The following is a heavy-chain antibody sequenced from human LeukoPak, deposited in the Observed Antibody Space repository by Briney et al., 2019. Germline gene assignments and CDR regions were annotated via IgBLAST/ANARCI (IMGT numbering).Heavy chain of an antibody. CDR2: INWNGGST. D-gene: IGHD5-18*01. V-gene: IGHV3-20*04. Sequence: GGSLRLSCAASGFTFDDYGMSWVRQAPGKGLEWVSGINWNGGSTGYADSVKGRFTISRDNAKNSLYLQMNSMRAEDTALYYCAMLPATAMVLHVWGKGTTVTVSS. CDR1: GFTFDDYG. J-gene: IGHJ6*04. CDR3: AMLPATAMVLHV.